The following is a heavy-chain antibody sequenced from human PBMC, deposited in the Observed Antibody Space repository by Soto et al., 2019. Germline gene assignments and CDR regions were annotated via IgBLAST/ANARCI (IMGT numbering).Heavy chain of an antibody. V-gene: IGHV1-69*02. D-gene: IGHD5-12*01. CDR3: ASLRDSGYDSRWFDP. CDR1: GGTFSSYT. J-gene: IGHJ5*02. CDR2: IIPILGIA. Sequence: SVKVSCKASGGTFSSYTISWVRQAPGQGLEWMGRIIPILGIANYAQKFQGRVTITADKSTSTAYMELSSLRSEDTAVYYCASLRDSGYDSRWFDPWGQGTLVTVSS.